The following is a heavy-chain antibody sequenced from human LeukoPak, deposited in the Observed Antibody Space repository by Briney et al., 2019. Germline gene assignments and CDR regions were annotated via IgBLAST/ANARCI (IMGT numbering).Heavy chain of an antibody. Sequence: ASVKVSCKASGYTFTSYDINWVRQATGQGLEWMGWMNPNSGNTGYAQKFQGRVTMTRNTSISTAYMELSSLRSEDTAVYYCARSSIAARPGGYYYYMDVGGKGTTVTVSS. CDR3: ARSSIAARPGGYYYYMDV. D-gene: IGHD6-6*01. J-gene: IGHJ6*03. CDR1: GYTFTSYD. V-gene: IGHV1-8*01. CDR2: MNPNSGNT.